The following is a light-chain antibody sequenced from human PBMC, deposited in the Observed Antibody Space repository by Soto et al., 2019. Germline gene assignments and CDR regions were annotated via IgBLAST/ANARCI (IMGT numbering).Light chain of an antibody. CDR2: DTS. CDR3: QQYGSSHWT. V-gene: IGKV3-20*01. J-gene: IGKJ5*01. Sequence: EIVLTQSPGTLSLSPGERATLSCRASQSLSNSFIAWYQQKPGQAPRLLIYDTSSRATGIPDRFSGSGSGTDFTLTISRLEPEDFAVYYCQQYGSSHWTFGQGTRLEIK. CDR1: QSLSNSF.